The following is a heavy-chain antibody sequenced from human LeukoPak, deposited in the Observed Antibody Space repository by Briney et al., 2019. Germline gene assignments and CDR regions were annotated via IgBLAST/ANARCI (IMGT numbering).Heavy chain of an antibody. CDR2: ISSSSSYI. J-gene: IGHJ5*02. V-gene: IGHV3-21*01. CDR1: GFTVSSNY. CDR3: ARLVTTFDP. D-gene: IGHD4-11*01. Sequence: KSGGSLRLSCAASGFTVSSNYMSWVRQAPGKGLEWVSSISSSSSYIYYADSVKGRFTISRDNAKNSLYLQMNSLRAEDTAVYYCARLVTTFDPWGQGTLVTVSS.